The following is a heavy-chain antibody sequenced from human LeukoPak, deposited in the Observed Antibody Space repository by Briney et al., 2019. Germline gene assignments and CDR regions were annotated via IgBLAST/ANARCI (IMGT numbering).Heavy chain of an antibody. J-gene: IGHJ4*02. CDR2: ISSSSSYI. Sequence: PGGSLRLSCAASGFTFSSYSMNWVRQAPGKGLEWVSSISSSSSYIYYADSVKGRFTISRDNAKNSLYLQMNSLRAEDTAVYYCAGRQNLAYCGGDCYSSYYFDYWGQGTLVTVSS. CDR3: AGRQNLAYCGGDCYSSYYFDY. CDR1: GFTFSSYS. D-gene: IGHD2-21*01. V-gene: IGHV3-21*01.